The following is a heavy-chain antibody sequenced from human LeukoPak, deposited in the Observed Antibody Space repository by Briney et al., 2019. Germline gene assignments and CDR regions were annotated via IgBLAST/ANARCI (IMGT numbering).Heavy chain of an antibody. J-gene: IGHJ4*02. CDR3: AKALRGYSYGTFDY. CDR1: GFTFSSYA. CDR2: ISGSGGST. V-gene: IGHV3-23*01. Sequence: GGSLRLSCAASGFTFSSYAMSWVRQAPGKGLEWVSAISGSGGSTYYADSVKGRFTISRDNSKNTLYLQMNSLRAEDTAVYYFAKALRGYSYGTFDYWGQGTLVTVSS. D-gene: IGHD5-18*01.